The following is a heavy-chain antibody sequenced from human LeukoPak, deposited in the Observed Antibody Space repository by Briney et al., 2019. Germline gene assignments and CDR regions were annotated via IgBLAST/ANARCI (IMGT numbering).Heavy chain of an antibody. CDR2: IYWDDDK. V-gene: IGHV2-5*02. Sequence: SGPTLVNPTQTLTLTCTFSGFSLNTSGVGVGWIRQPPGKALEWLAVIYWDDDKRYSPSLKSRITITKDTSRNQVVLTMTNMDPVDTGTYYCVHRTTMVQGVITAWFAYWGQGTPVTVSS. D-gene: IGHD3-10*01. CDR3: VHRTTMVQGVITAWFAY. CDR1: GFSLNTSGVG. J-gene: IGHJ4*02.